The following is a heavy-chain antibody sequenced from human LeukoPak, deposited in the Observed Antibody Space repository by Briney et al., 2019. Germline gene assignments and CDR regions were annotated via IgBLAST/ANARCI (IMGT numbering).Heavy chain of an antibody. Sequence: ASVKVSCKASGYTFTGYYMHWVRQAPGQGLEWMGWINPNSGGTNYAQKFQGRVTMTRDTSISTAYMELSRLRSDDTAVYYCARADIVVVPAALSWFDPWGQGTLVTVSS. J-gene: IGHJ5*02. CDR1: GYTFTGYY. CDR3: ARADIVVVPAALSWFDP. CDR2: INPNSGGT. V-gene: IGHV1-2*02. D-gene: IGHD2-2*01.